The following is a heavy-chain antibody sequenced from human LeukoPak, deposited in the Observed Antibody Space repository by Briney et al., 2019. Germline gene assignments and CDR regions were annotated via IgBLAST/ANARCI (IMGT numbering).Heavy chain of an antibody. J-gene: IGHJ4*02. Sequence: GGSLRLSCAASGFTFSSYSMNWVRQAPGKGLEWVSSISSSSSYIYYADSVKGRFTISRDNAKNSLYLKMNSLRAEDTAVSYCARANSGMDRKTGTLGDWGQGTLVTVSS. V-gene: IGHV3-21*01. CDR3: ARANSGMDRKTGTLGD. CDR1: GFTFSSYS. D-gene: IGHD1-1*01. CDR2: ISSSSSYI.